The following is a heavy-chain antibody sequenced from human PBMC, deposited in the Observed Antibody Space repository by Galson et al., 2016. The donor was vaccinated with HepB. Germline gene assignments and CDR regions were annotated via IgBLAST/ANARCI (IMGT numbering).Heavy chain of an antibody. V-gene: IGHV4-39*01. CDR3: ARHGPVTTHFY. J-gene: IGHJ4*02. D-gene: IGHD4-11*01. CDR1: DDSISSSSYY. CDR2: FYYGGST. Sequence: SETLSLTCTVSDDSISSSSYYWGWIRQPPGKGLEWIGSFYYGGSTFYNPSLKSRVTLSVDTSEKQFPLKLNSVTAADTAVYFCARHGPVTTHFYWGQGILVSVSS.